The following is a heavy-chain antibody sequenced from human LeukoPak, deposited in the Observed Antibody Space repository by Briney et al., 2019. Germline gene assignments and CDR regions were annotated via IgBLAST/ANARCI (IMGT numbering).Heavy chain of an antibody. J-gene: IGHJ4*02. Sequence: GASVKVSCKASGYTFTSYDINWVRQATGQGLEWMGWMNPNSGNTGYAQKFQGRVTMTRDTSTSTVYMELSSLRSEDTAVYYCARASGMGLTSFDYWGQGTLVTVSS. D-gene: IGHD3-10*01. CDR3: ARASGMGLTSFDY. V-gene: IGHV1-8*02. CDR1: GYTFTSYD. CDR2: MNPNSGNT.